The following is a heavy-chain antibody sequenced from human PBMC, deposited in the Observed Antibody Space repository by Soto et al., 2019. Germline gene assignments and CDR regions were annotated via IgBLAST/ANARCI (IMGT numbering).Heavy chain of an antibody. CDR2: IKSKTDGGTT. D-gene: IGHD5-12*01. V-gene: IGHV3-15*07. CDR3: TTAAMEYSGYGHHYYFDY. CDR1: GFTFSNAW. Sequence: PGGSLRLSCAASGFTFSNAWMNWVRQAPGKGLEWVGRIKSKTDGGTTDYAAPVKGRFTISRDDSKNTLYLQMNSLKTEDTAVYYCTTAAMEYSGYGHHYYFDYWGQGTLVTVSS. J-gene: IGHJ4*02.